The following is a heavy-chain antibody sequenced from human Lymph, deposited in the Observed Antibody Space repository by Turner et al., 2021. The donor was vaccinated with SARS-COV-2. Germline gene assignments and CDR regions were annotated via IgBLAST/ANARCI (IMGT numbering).Heavy chain of an antibody. CDR3: AKDPNWYVLSAVDY. Sequence: EVQLLESGGGLVQPRGSLRLSCAASGFSFSSYAMSWVRQAPGKGLEWVSGISATGINTYYADSVKGRFTISRDNSKNTLYLQMNSLRAEDTALYYCAKDPNWYVLSAVDYWGQGTLVTVSS. D-gene: IGHD1-1*01. CDR1: GFSFSSYA. J-gene: IGHJ4*02. CDR2: ISATGINT. V-gene: IGHV3-23*01.